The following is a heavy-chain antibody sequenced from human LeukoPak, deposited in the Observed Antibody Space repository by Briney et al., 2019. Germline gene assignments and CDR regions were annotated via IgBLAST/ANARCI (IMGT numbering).Heavy chain of an antibody. CDR2: IWYDGSNK. J-gene: IGHJ5*02. CDR3: AKEAGYCSSTSCYWDA. CDR1: GFTFSSYG. V-gene: IGHV3-33*06. Sequence: GGSLRLSCAASGFTFSSYGMHWVRQDPGKGLEWVAVIWYDGSNKYYADSVKGRFTISRDNSKNTLYLQMNSLRAEDTAVYYCAKEAGYCSSTSCYWDAWGQGTLVTVSS. D-gene: IGHD2-2*01.